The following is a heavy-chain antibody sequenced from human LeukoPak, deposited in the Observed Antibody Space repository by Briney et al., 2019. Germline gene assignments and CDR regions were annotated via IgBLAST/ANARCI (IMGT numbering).Heavy chain of an antibody. CDR3: AKDVSGWLFDRIDY. CDR1: GFTFSSYA. V-gene: IGHV3-23*01. CDR2: ISSSGGTT. D-gene: IGHD3-22*01. Sequence: PGASLRLSCAASGFTFSSYAMDWVRQASGKGLEWVSGISSSGGTTYYADSVKGRFTISRDNSKSTLYLQTNSLRAEDTAVYYCAKDVSGWLFDRIDYWGQGTLVTVSS. J-gene: IGHJ4*02.